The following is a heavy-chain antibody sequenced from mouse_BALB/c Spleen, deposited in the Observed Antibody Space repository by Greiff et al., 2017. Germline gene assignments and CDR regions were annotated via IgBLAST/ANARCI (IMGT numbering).Heavy chain of an antibody. Sequence: QVHVKQSGPELVKPGASVRISCKVSGYTFTSYYIHWVKQRPGQGLEWIGWIYPGNVNTKYNEKFKGKATLTADKSSSTAYMQLSSLTSEDSAVYFCARSDYYGYVGWFAYWGQGTLVTVSA. D-gene: IGHD1-2*01. V-gene: IGHV1S56*01. CDR1: GYTFTSYY. CDR2: IYPGNVNT. CDR3: ARSDYYGYVGWFAY. J-gene: IGHJ3*01.